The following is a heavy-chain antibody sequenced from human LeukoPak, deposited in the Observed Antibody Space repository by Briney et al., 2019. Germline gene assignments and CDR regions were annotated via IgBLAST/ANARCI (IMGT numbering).Heavy chain of an antibody. V-gene: IGHV3-23*01. Sequence: GGSLRLSCAASGFTFSSYAMSWVRQAPGKGLEWVSAISGSGGSTYYADSVKGRFTISRDNAKNSLYLQMNSLRAEDTAVYYCARGDTRGNRWGQGTLVTVSS. CDR2: ISGSGGST. CDR3: ARGDTRGNR. D-gene: IGHD3-16*01. CDR1: GFTFSSYA. J-gene: IGHJ4*02.